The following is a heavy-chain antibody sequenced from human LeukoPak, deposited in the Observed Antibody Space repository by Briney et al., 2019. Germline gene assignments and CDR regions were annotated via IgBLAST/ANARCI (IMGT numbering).Heavy chain of an antibody. V-gene: IGHV1-2*02. CDR3: ARVAYCTIGVCVNFDY. D-gene: IGHD2-8*01. CDR2: FNPNSGGT. J-gene: IGHJ4*02. CDR1: GYTFTNHY. Sequence: ASGKVCCKASGYTFTNHYMHWVRRAPGQGIGWMGWFNPNSGGTNYAKKFQGRVTMTRDTSISTAYMELSRLRSDDTAMYYCARVAYCTIGVCVNFDYWGQGTPVTVSS.